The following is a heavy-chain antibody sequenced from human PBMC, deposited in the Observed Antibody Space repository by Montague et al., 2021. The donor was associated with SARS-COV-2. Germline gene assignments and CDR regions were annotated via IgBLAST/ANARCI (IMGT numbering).Heavy chain of an antibody. CDR3: ARDNYGNAGFDP. J-gene: IGHJ5*02. CDR2: IYYSGTT. V-gene: IGHV4-31*03. D-gene: IGHD3-16*01. Sequence: SQSLSLTCTVSGGSISRGGYSWNWIRQHPGKGLEWIGYIYYSGTTYYNPSLKSRTTISIDTSKNQFSLKVSSVTAAETAVYYRARDNYGNAGFDPWGQGTLVTVSS. CDR1: GGSISRGGYS.